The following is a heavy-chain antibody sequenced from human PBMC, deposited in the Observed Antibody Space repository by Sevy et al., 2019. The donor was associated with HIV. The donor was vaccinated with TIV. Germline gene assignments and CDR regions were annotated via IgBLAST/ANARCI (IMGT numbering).Heavy chain of an antibody. Sequence: GGSLRRSCAASGFAFYDYSMSWIRQAPGKGLEWVATLSFGCGKINYADSVKDRFTISRDNSKNSFYLQMDNLRVEDTALYYCAREGCTRPHDYWGQGTRVTVSS. D-gene: IGHD2-8*01. CDR2: LSFGCGKI. CDR3: AREGCTRPHDY. V-gene: IGHV3-23*01. J-gene: IGHJ4*02. CDR1: GFAFYDYS.